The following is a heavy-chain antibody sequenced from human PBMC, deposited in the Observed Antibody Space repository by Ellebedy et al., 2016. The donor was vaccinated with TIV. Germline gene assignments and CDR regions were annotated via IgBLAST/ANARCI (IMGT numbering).Heavy chain of an antibody. D-gene: IGHD1-14*01. J-gene: IGHJ5*02. Sequence: GGSLRLSCAASGFTLSSYVMSWVRQAPGKRLERVAAISSDGADIYYADSVKGRFTISRDTSKNTLYLHMNSLRVEDTAIYYCAKGGFRNWFDPWGQGALVTVSS. CDR2: ISSDGADI. CDR1: GFTLSSYV. V-gene: IGHV3-23*01. CDR3: AKGGFRNWFDP.